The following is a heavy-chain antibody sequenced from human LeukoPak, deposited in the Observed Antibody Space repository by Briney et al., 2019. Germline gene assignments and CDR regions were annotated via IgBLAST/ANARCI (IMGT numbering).Heavy chain of an antibody. CDR3: AKYPAYYYDSSGYYYEH. CDR1: GFTFSSYA. CDR2: ISGSGGST. Sequence: GGSLRLSCAASGFTFSSYAMSWVRQAPGKGLEWVSAISGSGGSTYYADSVKGRFTISRDNSKNTLYLQMNSLRAEDTAVYYCAKYPAYYYDSSGYYYEHWGQGTLVTVSS. J-gene: IGHJ4*02. V-gene: IGHV3-23*01. D-gene: IGHD3-22*01.